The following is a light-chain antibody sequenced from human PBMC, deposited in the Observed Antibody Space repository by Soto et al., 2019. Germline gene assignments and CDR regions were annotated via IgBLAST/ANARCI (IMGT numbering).Light chain of an antibody. V-gene: IGKV3-20*01. CDR1: QSVSSSY. Sequence: EIVLTQSPGTLSLSPGERATLSCRASQSVSSSYLAWYQQKPGQAPRLLICGASSRATGIPDRFSGSGSGTDFTITINRLEPEYFAVYYCQQYGSSPTFGGGTKVEIK. J-gene: IGKJ4*01. CDR2: GAS. CDR3: QQYGSSPT.